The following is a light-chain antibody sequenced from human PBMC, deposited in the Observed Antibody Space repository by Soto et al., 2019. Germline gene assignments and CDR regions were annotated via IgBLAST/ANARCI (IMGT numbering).Light chain of an antibody. CDR3: QHYDKWPLT. V-gene: IGKV3D-15*01. J-gene: IGKJ4*01. Sequence: EIVMTQSPATLSVPPGEGATLSCRTSPSVDSNLAWYQQKPGQAPRLLIFGASTRATGIPARFSGSGSGTDFTLTISSLQSEDFAVYICQHYDKWPLTFGGGTKWIS. CDR2: GAS. CDR1: PSVDSN.